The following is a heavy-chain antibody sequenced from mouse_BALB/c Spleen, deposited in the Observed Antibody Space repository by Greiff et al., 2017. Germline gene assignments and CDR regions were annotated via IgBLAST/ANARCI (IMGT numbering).Heavy chain of an antibody. CDR3: ARVGYDYAMDY. CDR2: ISDGGSYT. D-gene: IGHD2-14*01. Sequence: VMVVGSGGGLVKPGGALKLSCAASGFTFRDYYIYLVRQTPEKRLEWVATISDGGSYTYYPDSVKGRFTISRDNAKNNLYLQMSSLKSEDTAMYYCARVGYDYAMDYWGQGTSVTVSS. J-gene: IGHJ4*01. CDR1: GFTFRDYY. V-gene: IGHV5-4*02.